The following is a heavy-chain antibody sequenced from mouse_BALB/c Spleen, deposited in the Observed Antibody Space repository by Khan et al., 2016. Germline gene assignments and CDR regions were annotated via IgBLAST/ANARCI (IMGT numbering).Heavy chain of an antibody. V-gene: IGHV2-2*02. CDR3: DRNGGCLSLLFEV. CDR1: GFSLIGYG. D-gene: IGHD1-1*01. Sequence: QVQLKQSGPGLVQPSQSLSITCTVSGFSLIGYGVHWVRQSPGKGLEGLGVIWSGGTTDYNAAFKSRLSISKDNSKSQVFFKMNSLHANAASIYDCDRNGGCLSLLFEVWCAGTTFTVSS. J-gene: IGHJ1*01. CDR2: IWSGGTT.